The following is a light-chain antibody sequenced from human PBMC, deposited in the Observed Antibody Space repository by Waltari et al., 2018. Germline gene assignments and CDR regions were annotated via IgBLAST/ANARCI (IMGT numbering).Light chain of an antibody. V-gene: IGKV3-20*01. CDR2: GAS. CDR1: EHIGNDY. Sequence: VLTQSPGTLSLSPGERATLSCRASEHIGNDYLAWYQQRPGQAPRLLMYGASGRASGISDKFSGSGSGTDFTLTIGRLDPEDFALYYCQQYYSLPWTCGQGTRVDIK. CDR3: QQYYSLPWT. J-gene: IGKJ1*01.